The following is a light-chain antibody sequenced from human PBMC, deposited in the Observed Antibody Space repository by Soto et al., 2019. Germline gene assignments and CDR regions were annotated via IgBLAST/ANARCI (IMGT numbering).Light chain of an antibody. CDR2: RNN. Sequence: QSVLTQPPSASGTPRQRVTISCSGSSSNIGSNFVYWHQQFPGTAPKLLIYRNNQRPSGVPDRFSGSKSGTSASLAISGLPSEDEADYYCAAWDDSLSGWVFGGGTKLTVL. V-gene: IGLV1-47*01. CDR1: SSNIGSNF. J-gene: IGLJ3*02. CDR3: AAWDDSLSGWV.